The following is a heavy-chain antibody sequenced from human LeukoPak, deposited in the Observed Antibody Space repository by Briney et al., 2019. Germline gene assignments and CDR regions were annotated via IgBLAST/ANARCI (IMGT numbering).Heavy chain of an antibody. D-gene: IGHD4-11*01. CDR1: GGSISSYY. Sequence: SETLSLTCTVSGGSISSYYWSWIRQPPGKGLEWIGYIYYSGSTNYNPSLKSRVTISVDTSKNQFSLKLSSVTAADTAVYYCARDALYSNYVLTYYYGMDVWGQGTTVTVSS. V-gene: IGHV4-59*01. J-gene: IGHJ6*02. CDR2: IYYSGST. CDR3: ARDALYSNYVLTYYYGMDV.